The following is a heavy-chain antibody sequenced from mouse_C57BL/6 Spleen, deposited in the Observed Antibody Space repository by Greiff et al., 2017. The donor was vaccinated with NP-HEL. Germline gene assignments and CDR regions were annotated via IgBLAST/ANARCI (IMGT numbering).Heavy chain of an antibody. D-gene: IGHD2-5*01. Sequence: DVMLVESGGDLVKPGGSLKLSCAASGFTFSSYGMSWVRQTPDKRLEWVATISSGGSYTYYPDSVKGRFTISRDNAKNTLYLQMSSLKSEDTAMYYCARLSNFYFDYCGKGTTLTVSS. CDR3: ARLSNFYFDY. V-gene: IGHV5-6*02. CDR1: GFTFSSYG. J-gene: IGHJ2*01. CDR2: ISSGGSYT.